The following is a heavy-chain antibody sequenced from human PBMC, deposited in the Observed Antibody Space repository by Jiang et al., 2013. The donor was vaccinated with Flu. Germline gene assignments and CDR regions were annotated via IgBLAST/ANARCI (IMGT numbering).Heavy chain of an antibody. D-gene: IGHD2-15*01. J-gene: IGHJ4*02. Sequence: GPALVKPSETLSLTCTVSGGSISSYYWSWIRQPPGKGLGVDWGISITVGAPTTTLLKSRVTISVDTSKNQFSLKLSSVTAADTAVYYCARAPRGYCSGGSCYGLDYWGQGTWS. V-gene: IGHV4-59*13. CDR2: SITVGAP. CDR3: ARAPRGYCSGGSCYGLDY. CDR1: GGSISSYY.